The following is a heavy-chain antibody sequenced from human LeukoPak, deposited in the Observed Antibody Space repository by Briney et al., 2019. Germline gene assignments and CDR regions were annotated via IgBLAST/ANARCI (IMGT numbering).Heavy chain of an antibody. V-gene: IGHV1-46*01. D-gene: IGHD6-19*01. Sequence: ASVKVSCKASGGTFSSYAISWVRQAPGQGLEWMGIINPSGGSTSYAQKFQGRVTMTRDTSTSTVYMELSSLRSEDTAVYYCARSLLYSSGWYGYWGQGTLVTVSS. CDR2: INPSGGST. CDR1: GGTFSSYA. J-gene: IGHJ4*02. CDR3: ARSLLYSSGWYGY.